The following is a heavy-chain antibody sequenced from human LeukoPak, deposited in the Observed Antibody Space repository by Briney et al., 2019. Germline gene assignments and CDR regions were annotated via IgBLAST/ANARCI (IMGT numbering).Heavy chain of an antibody. D-gene: IGHD5-18*01. V-gene: IGHV4-39*01. CDR2: IYYSGST. Sequence: SETLSLTCTVSGGSISSSSYYWGWIRQPPGTGLEWIGSIYYSGSTYYNPSLKSRVTISVDTSKNQFSLKLSSVTAADTAVYYCARLVDTASDYWGQGTLVTVSS. CDR3: ARLVDTASDY. J-gene: IGHJ4*02. CDR1: GGSISSSSYY.